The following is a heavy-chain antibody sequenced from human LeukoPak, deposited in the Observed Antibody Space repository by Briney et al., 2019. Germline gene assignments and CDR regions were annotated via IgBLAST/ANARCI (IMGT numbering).Heavy chain of an antibody. V-gene: IGHV3-33*01. D-gene: IGHD6-6*01. CDR3: AREEYSSSSTFDY. CDR2: TWYDGSNK. Sequence: GGSLRLSCAASGFTFSSYGMHWVRQTPGKGLEWVAVTWYDGSNKYYADSVKGRFTISRDNSKSTLYLQMNSLRAEDTAVYYCAREEYSSSSTFDYWGQGTLVTVSS. CDR1: GFTFSSYG. J-gene: IGHJ4*02.